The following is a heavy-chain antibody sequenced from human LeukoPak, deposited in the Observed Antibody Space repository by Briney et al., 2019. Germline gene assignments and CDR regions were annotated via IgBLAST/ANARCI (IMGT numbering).Heavy chain of an antibody. V-gene: IGHV1-69*04. CDR3: AGLRGRGSSSYYFDY. Sequence: ASVKVSCKASGGTFSSYAISWVRQAPGQGLEWMGRIIPILGIANYAQKFQGRVTITADKSTSTAYMELSSLRSEDTAVYYCAGLRGRGSSSYYFDYWGQGTLVTVSS. D-gene: IGHD1-26*01. J-gene: IGHJ4*02. CDR1: GGTFSSYA. CDR2: IIPILGIA.